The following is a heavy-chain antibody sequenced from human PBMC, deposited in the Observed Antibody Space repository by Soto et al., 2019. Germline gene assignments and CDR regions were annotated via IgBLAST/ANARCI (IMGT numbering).Heavy chain of an antibody. J-gene: IGHJ6*02. D-gene: IGHD3-3*01. CDR3: ARIQSNYDFWSGTPTDYYYGMDV. CDR2: ISYDGSNK. V-gene: IGHV3-30*03. Sequence: GGSLRLSCAASGFTFSSYGMHWVRQAPGKGLEWVAVISYDGSNKYYSRSLKTRLTISRDTSKNQVVLSMTNMEPVDTATYYCARIQSNYDFWSGTPTDYYYGMDVWGPGTTVTVSS. CDR1: GFTFSSYG.